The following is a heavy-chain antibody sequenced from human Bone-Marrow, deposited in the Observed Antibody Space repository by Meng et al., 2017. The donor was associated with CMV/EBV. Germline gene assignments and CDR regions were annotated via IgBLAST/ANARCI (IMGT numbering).Heavy chain of an antibody. V-gene: IGHV1-8*01. D-gene: IGHD3-22*01. J-gene: IGHJ4*02. CDR2: MNPNSGNT. Sequence: QVQLVQSGAEVRTPGATVMVSCKTSGYNFTSYDVHWVRQATGHGLEWMGWMNPNSGNTGYLQKFQDRVTMTRNTSISTAYMELSSLTSDDTAVYYCATTYGGYYDSSGSDYWGQGTLVTVSS. CDR3: ATTYGGYYDSSGSDY. CDR1: GYNFTSYD.